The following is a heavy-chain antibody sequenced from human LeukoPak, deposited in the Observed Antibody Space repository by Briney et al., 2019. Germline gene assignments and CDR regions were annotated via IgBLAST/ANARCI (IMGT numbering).Heavy chain of an antibody. V-gene: IGHV3-21*01. J-gene: IGHJ4*02. Sequence: GGSLRLSCAASGFTFSNYNMNWVRQAPGKGLEWVSSISSSSSYRYYADSVKGRFTISRDNAKNSLFLQMNSLRAEDTAVYYCARADTLDYWGQGTLVTVSS. CDR1: GFTFSNYN. CDR2: ISSSSSYR. D-gene: IGHD5-18*01. CDR3: ARADTLDY.